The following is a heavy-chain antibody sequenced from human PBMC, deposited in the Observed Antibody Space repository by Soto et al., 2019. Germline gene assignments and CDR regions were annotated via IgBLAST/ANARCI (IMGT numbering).Heavy chain of an antibody. Sequence: EVQLVESGGGLVQPGESLNLSCATSGFTFSASAIHWVRQASGKGLEWVGRIRTKPNNYATAYAASVKGRFTISRDDSKHTAFLQMNSLKAEDTAVYYCSARTTVVTRENHFWGQGVVVTVSS. V-gene: IGHV3-73*02. CDR2: IRTKPNNYAT. CDR3: SARTTVVTRENHF. J-gene: IGHJ4*02. CDR1: GFTFSASA. D-gene: IGHD4-17*01.